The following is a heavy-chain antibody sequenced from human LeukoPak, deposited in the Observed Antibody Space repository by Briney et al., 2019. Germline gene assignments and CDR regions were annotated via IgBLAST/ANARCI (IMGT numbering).Heavy chain of an antibody. CDR1: GYSFTNYW. V-gene: IGHV5-51*01. CDR3: ARPSDINTWSRRTFDL. Sequence: PGGSLRLSCKGSGYSFTNYWIGWVRQMPGKGLEWMGIIYPGDSDTRYSPSFQGQVTISADKSISTAYLQWSSLKASDTAIYYCARPSDINTWSRRTFDLWGQGTMVTVFS. J-gene: IGHJ3*01. CDR2: IYPGDSDT. D-gene: IGHD6-13*01.